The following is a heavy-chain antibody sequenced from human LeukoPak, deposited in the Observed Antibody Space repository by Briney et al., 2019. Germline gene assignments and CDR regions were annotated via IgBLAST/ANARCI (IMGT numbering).Heavy chain of an antibody. J-gene: IGHJ5*02. V-gene: IGHV3-74*01. Sequence: PGGSLGLSCEASGFTLNKYWMHWVRQAPGKGLVRVSRITGDGSDIAYADSVKGRFTVSRDDAKNTLFLQMTSLRVEDTAIYYCARDAYTTTSNWLDPWGQGTLVTVSS. CDR3: ARDAYTTTSNWLDP. CDR2: ITGDGSDI. D-gene: IGHD4-17*01. CDR1: GFTLNKYW.